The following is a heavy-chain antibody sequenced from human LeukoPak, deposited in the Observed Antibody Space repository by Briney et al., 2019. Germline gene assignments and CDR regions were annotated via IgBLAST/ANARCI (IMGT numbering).Heavy chain of an antibody. CDR1: GGSISSGDYY. Sequence: SETLSLTCTVSGGSISSGDYYWSWIRQPPGRGLEWIAYMYYSGSTYYNPSLKSRVTMSADTSKNQLSLKLSSVTAADTAVYYCARPYYYDSRIDPWGQGILVAVSS. D-gene: IGHD3-22*01. V-gene: IGHV4-30-4*01. CDR3: ARPYYYDSRIDP. J-gene: IGHJ5*02. CDR2: MYYSGST.